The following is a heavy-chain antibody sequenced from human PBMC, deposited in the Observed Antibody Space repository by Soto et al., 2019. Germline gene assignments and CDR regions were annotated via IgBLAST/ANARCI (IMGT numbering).Heavy chain of an antibody. V-gene: IGHV3-64D*06. CDR2: INSNGGTT. Sequence: GGSLRLSCSASGFIFSSYSMHWGRQARGKRLEYVSAINSNGGTTYYADSVQGRFTISRDNSRNTLYLQMSSLTTDDTAVYFCVKDQYSGSDYFLMDVWGQGTTVTVSS. D-gene: IGHD5-12*01. J-gene: IGHJ6*02. CDR1: GFIFSSYS. CDR3: VKDQYSGSDYFLMDV.